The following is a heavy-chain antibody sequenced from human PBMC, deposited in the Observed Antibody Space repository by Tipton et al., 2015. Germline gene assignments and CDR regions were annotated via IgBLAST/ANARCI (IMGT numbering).Heavy chain of an antibody. D-gene: IGHD2-15*01. J-gene: IGHJ3*02. V-gene: IGHV4-61*01. CDR3: ARTGYCSGGSCYFDAFDI. Sequence: TLSLTCAVSGGSVSSPSYYWSWIRQPPGKGLEWIGYIYYIGSTNYNPSLKGRPTMSIDTSKNQFSLNLSSVTAADTAGYYCARTGYCSGGSCYFDAFDIWGRGTMVTVSS. CDR1: GGSVSSPSYY. CDR2: IYYIGST.